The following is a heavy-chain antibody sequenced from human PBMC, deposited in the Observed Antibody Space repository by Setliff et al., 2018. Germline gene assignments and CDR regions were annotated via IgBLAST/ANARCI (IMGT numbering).Heavy chain of an antibody. V-gene: IGHV4-38-2*01. CDR3: ARMSGFLYMDV. D-gene: IGHD3-3*01. Sequence: SETLSLTCAVSGYSISSGYYWGWIRQPPGRGLEWIGSIYHSGSTYYNPSLKSRVTISVDTSKNQFSLKLSSVTAADTAVYYCARMSGFLYMDVWGKGTTVTVSS. CDR2: IYHSGST. CDR1: GYSISSGYY. J-gene: IGHJ6*03.